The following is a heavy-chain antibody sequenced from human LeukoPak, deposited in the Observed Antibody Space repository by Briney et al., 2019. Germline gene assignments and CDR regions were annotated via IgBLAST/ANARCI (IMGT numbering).Heavy chain of an antibody. CDR3: AREAATFYPRAAFDI. CDR1: GFTFSSYS. D-gene: IGHD3-3*02. V-gene: IGHV3-21*01. J-gene: IGHJ3*02. Sequence: GGSLRLSCAASGFTFSSYSMNWVRQAPGKGLEWVSSISSSSSYIYYADSVKGRFTISRDKAKNSLYLQMNSLRAEDTAVYYCAREAATFYPRAAFDIWGQGTMVTVSS. CDR2: ISSSSSYI.